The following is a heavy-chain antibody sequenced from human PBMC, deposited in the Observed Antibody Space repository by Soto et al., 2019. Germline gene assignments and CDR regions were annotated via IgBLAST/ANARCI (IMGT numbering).Heavy chain of an antibody. J-gene: IGHJ4*02. V-gene: IGHV3-23*01. CDR1: GLTFISYA. Sequence: GGSLRHSSAASGLTFISYAMSWARQATGKGLEWVSAISGSGGSTYYADSVKGRFTISRDNSKNTLYLQMNSLRAEDTAVYYCAKGINSGWYFYYFDYWGQGTLVTVSS. D-gene: IGHD6-19*01. CDR3: AKGINSGWYFYYFDY. CDR2: ISGSGGST.